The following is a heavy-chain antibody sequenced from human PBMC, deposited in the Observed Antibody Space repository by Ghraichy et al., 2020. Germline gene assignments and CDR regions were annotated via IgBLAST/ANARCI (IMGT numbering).Heavy chain of an antibody. CDR1: GFTVSSNY. CDR3: ARDRGRVGATYWYFDL. V-gene: IGHV3-53*01. Sequence: GESLNISCAASGFTVSSNYMSWVRQAPGKGLEWVSVIYSGGSTYYADSVKGRFTISRDNSKNTLYLQMNSLRAEVTAVYYCARDRGRVGATYWYFDLWGRDTLVTVSS. D-gene: IGHD1-26*01. J-gene: IGHJ2*01. CDR2: IYSGGST.